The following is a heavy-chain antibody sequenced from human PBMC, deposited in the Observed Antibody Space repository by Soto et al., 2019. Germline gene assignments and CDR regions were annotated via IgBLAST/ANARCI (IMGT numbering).Heavy chain of an antibody. CDR1: GGTFSSYA. CDR2: SIAIFGAA. Sequence: SVKVSCKASGGTFSSYAISWGRQAPGQGREWMGGSIAIFGAANCAQKFQGRGTIAADESTSTACMELTSLRSESPALYSCARDSPSEVWSGYYYSYYGMDVWGQGTTVTASS. CDR3: ARDSPSEVWSGYYYSYYGMDV. V-gene: IGHV1-69*13. J-gene: IGHJ6*02. D-gene: IGHD3-3*01.